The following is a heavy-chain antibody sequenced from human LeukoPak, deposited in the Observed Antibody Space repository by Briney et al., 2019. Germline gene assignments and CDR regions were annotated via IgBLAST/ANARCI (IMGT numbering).Heavy chain of an antibody. J-gene: IGHJ3*02. CDR1: GGSISSSHW. D-gene: IGHD3-3*01. CDR3: ARERSGSEIFARSFDI. V-gene: IGHV4-4*02. CDR2: IYHSGST. Sequence: SETLSLTCAVSGGSISSSHWWSWVRQPPGKGLGWIGEIYHSGSTNYNPSLKSRITISVDMSKNQFSLKLSSVTAADTAVYYCARERSGSEIFARSFDIWGQGTMVTVSS.